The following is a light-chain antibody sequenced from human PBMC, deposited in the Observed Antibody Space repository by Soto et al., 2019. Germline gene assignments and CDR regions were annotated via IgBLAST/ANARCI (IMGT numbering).Light chain of an antibody. CDR1: QSARNN. Sequence: PLSCWASQSARNNLAWFQQKPGQAPRLLIYAASTRATGIPARFSGSGSGTEFSLTISSLQPEDFAVYYCQHYDHWPLTFGGGTKVEI. V-gene: IGKV3D-15*01. J-gene: IGKJ4*01. CDR3: QHYDHWPLT. CDR2: AAS.